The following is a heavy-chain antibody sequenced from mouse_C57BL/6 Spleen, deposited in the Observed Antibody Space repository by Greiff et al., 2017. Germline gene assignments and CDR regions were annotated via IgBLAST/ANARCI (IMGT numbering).Heavy chain of an antibody. Sequence: EVKVEESGGGLVKPGGSLKLSCAASGFTFSDYGMHWVRQAPEKGLEWVAYISSGSSTIYYADTVKGRFTISRDNAKNTLFLQMTSLRSEDTAMYYCARWLPYYYAMDYWGQGTSVTVSS. CDR3: ARWLPYYYAMDY. CDR1: GFTFSDYG. V-gene: IGHV5-17*01. D-gene: IGHD2-2*01. J-gene: IGHJ4*01. CDR2: ISSGSSTI.